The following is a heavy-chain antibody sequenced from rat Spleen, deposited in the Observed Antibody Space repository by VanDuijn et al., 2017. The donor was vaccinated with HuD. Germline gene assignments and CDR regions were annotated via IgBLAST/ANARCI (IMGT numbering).Heavy chain of an antibody. J-gene: IGHJ3*01. CDR2: INMGSGRA. CDR1: GYTFTSYF. V-gene: IGHV1-43*01. CDR3: ARDRFDSNWFAY. D-gene: IGHD1-1*01. Sequence: QVQLEQSGGELAKAGSSVKISCKASGYTFTSYFISWIKQTTGQGLEFIGYINMGSGRANYNEKYKGKATLTVDKSSSTAFMQLSSLTPDDSAVYYCARDRFDSNWFAYWGQGTLVTVSS.